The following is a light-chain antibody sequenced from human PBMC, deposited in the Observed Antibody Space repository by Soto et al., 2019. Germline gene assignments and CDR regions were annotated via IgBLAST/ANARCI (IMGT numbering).Light chain of an antibody. Sequence: QSVLTQPPSVSGAPGQRVTISCTGSSSNIGAGYDVHWYQQLPGTAPKLVIYGNRNRPSGVPDRFSGSKSGTSASLAITGLQAEDEADYYCQAWDSSTVVFGGGTKLTVL. CDR3: QAWDSSTVV. CDR2: GNR. J-gene: IGLJ2*01. V-gene: IGLV1-40*01. CDR1: SSNIGAGYD.